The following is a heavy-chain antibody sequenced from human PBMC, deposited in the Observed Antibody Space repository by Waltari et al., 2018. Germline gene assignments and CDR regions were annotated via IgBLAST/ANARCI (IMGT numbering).Heavy chain of an antibody. D-gene: IGHD6-13*01. CDR2: ISSSGSTI. V-gene: IGHV3-11*04. J-gene: IGHJ6*03. Sequence: QVQLVESGGGLVKPGGSLRLPRAASGCPFSAYYMRWIRQAPGKGLEWVSYISSSGSTIYYADSVKGRFTISRDNAKNSLYLQMNSLRAEDTAVYYCARYSSSWYFMDVWGKGTTVTVSS. CDR3: ARYSSSWYFMDV. CDR1: GCPFSAYY.